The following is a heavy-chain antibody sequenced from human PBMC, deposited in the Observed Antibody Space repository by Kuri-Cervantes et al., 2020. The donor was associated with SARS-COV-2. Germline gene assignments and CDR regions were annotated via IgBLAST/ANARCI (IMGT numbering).Heavy chain of an antibody. J-gene: IGHJ6*02. CDR2: IYYSGST. CDR1: GGSISSYY. V-gene: IGHV4-59*01. CDR3: ARERVAAAGRKYYYYGMDV. Sequence: SETLSLTCTVSGGSISSYYWSWIRQPPGKGLEWIGYIYYSGSTNYNPSLKGRVTISVDTSKNQFSLKLSSVTAADTAVYYCARERVAAAGRKYYYYGMDVWGQGTTVTVSS. D-gene: IGHD6-13*01.